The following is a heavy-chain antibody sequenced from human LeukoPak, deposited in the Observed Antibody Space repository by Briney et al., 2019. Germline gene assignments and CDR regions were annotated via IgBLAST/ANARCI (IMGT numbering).Heavy chain of an antibody. J-gene: IGHJ6*02. CDR3: ARGYDFWSGYYLIGYYGMDV. CDR1: GGSFSGYY. CDR2: IYYSGST. Sequence: SETLSLTCAVYGGSFSGYYWSWIRQPPGKGLEWIGYIYYSGSTNYNPSLKSRVTISVDTSKNQFSLKLSSVTAADTAVYYCARGYDFWSGYYLIGYYGMDVWGQGTTVTVSS. V-gene: IGHV4-59*01. D-gene: IGHD3-3*01.